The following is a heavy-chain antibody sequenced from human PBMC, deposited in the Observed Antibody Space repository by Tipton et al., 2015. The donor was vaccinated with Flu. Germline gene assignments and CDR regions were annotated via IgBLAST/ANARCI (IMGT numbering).Heavy chain of an antibody. CDR3: ARHSSGYSSSEIVY. CDR2: IYHTGST. CDR1: DYSIVSDYY. V-gene: IGHV4-38-2*01. Sequence: TLSLTCSVSDYSIVSDYYWGWVRQTPGKGLEWIGNIYHTGSTYYNPSLRGRVTILVDRSKNQFSLKLSSVTAADTAVYYCARHSSGYSSSEIVYWGQGTLVTVSS. J-gene: IGHJ4*02. D-gene: IGHD6-13*01.